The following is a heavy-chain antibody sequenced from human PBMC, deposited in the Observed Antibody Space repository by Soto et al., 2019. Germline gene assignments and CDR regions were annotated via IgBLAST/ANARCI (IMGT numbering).Heavy chain of an antibody. CDR3: ARGPIQRVVVVVAATRYGMDV. J-gene: IGHJ6*02. CDR1: GGSFSGYY. D-gene: IGHD2-15*01. V-gene: IGHV4-34*01. CDR2: INHSGST. Sequence: QVPLQQWGAGLLKPSETLSLTCAVYGGSFSGYYWSWIRQPPGKGLEWIGEINHSGSTNYNPSLKSRVTISVDTSKNQFSLKLSSVTAADTAVYYCARGPIQRVVVVVAATRYGMDVWGQGTTVTVSS.